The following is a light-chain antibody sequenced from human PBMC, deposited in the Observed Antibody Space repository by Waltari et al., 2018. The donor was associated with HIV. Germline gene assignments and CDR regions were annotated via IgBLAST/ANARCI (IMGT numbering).Light chain of an antibody. CDR2: GAS. Sequence: EIVMTQSPAILSLSPGESATLSCRASQSVYNNLAWYQQKNGQAPRLLIYGASTRATDIPDRFSGSRSGTEFTLTVSSLQSGDFAVYYCQQYHNWPQTFGRGTKVEIK. J-gene: IGKJ2*01. CDR3: QQYHNWPQT. V-gene: IGKV3-15*01. CDR1: QSVYNN.